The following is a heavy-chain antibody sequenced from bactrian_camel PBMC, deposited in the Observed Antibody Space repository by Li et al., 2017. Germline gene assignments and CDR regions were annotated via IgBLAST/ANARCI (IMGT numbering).Heavy chain of an antibody. V-gene: IGHV3S53*01. CDR2: VDSDGTT. CDR3: AADRRRSNDESKIAPYRYLV. Sequence: HVQLVESGGGSVQAGGSLTLSCAVSGAGVDRNCMGWFRRPSGKGREGVAAVDSDGTTRYADSVKGRFTISKDNAKNTLYLQMNSLKPEDTAMYYCAADRRRSNDESKIAPYRYLVWGQGTQVTVS. CDR1: GAGVDRNC. D-gene: IGHD2*01. J-gene: IGHJ4*01.